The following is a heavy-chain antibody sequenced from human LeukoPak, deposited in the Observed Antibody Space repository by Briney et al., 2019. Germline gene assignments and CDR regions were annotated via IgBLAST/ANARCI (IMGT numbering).Heavy chain of an antibody. Sequence: GGSLRLSCAASGFTFSNYDMNWVRQAPGKGLEWVAFIQYDGSNKYYADSMKGGFTISRDTSKNTLYLHMNSLRAEDTAVYYCAKDDGVVTTMYYFDWWGEGTLVTVSS. CDR1: GFTFSNYD. V-gene: IGHV3-30*02. D-gene: IGHD2-21*02. J-gene: IGHJ4*02. CDR2: IQYDGSNK. CDR3: AKDDGVVTTMYYFDW.